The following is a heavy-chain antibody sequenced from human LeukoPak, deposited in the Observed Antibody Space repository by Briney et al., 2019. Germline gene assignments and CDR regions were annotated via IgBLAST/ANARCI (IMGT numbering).Heavy chain of an antibody. CDR3: ARDYGGLFDY. J-gene: IGHJ4*02. D-gene: IGHD4-23*01. CDR1: GGSISSGSYY. CDR2: IYTSGST. Sequence: SQTLSLTCTVSGGSISSGSYYWSWIRQPAGKGLECIGRIYTSGSTNYNPSLESRVTISVDTSKNQFSLKLSSVTAADTAVYYCARDYGGLFDYWGQGTLVTVSS. V-gene: IGHV4-61*02.